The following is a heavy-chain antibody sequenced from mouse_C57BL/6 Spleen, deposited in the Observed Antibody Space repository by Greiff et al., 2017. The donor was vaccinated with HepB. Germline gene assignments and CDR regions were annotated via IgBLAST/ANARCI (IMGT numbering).Heavy chain of an antibody. D-gene: IGHD1-1*01. CDR2: IYPRSGNT. Sequence: QVQLQQSGAELARPGASVKLSCKASGYTFTSYGISWVKQSTGQGLEWIGEIYPRSGNTYYNEKFKGKATLTADKSSSTAYMELRSLTSEDSAVYFCAKNYYGSSYVGYFDVWGTGTTVTVSS. J-gene: IGHJ1*03. V-gene: IGHV1-81*01. CDR3: AKNYYGSSYVGYFDV. CDR1: GYTFTSYG.